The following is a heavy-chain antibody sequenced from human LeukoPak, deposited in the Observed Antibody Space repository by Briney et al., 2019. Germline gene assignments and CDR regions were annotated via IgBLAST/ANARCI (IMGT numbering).Heavy chain of an antibody. D-gene: IGHD1-26*01. CDR3: VPSANYYYFDY. V-gene: IGHV1-2*02. CDR1: GYTFTNYY. J-gene: IGHJ4*02. CDR2: ITPKSGGT. Sequence: ASVKVSCKASGYTFTNYYMHWVRQGPGLGLEWMGWITPKSGGTSYPQKFQGRLTMTRDTSISTAYMELSRLGSDDTAVYYCVPSANYYYFDYWGQGTLVTVSS.